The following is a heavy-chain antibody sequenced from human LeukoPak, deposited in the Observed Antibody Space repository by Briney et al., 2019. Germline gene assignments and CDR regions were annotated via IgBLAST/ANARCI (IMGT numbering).Heavy chain of an antibody. J-gene: IGHJ4*02. Sequence: SETLSLTCSVSGYSISTGYFWVWIRQPPGKGLEWIGNIHYSGTTYYNPSLNSRVAISVDTSKNQISLNLSSVTAADTAIYYCARDGASGYSFDYWGQGILVTVSS. CDR2: IHYSGTT. CDR1: GYSISTGYF. CDR3: ARDGASGYSFDY. D-gene: IGHD3-22*01. V-gene: IGHV4-38-2*02.